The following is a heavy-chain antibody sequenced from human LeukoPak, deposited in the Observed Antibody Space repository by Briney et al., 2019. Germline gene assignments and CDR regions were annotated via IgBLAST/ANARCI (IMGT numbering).Heavy chain of an antibody. CDR2: ISSSSGYT. CDR3: VKQEVMLSWFDP. J-gene: IGHJ5*02. V-gene: IGHV3-11*03. CDR1: GFTFSDYY. D-gene: IGHD3-16*01. Sequence: GGSLRLSCAASGFTFSDYYMSWIRQAPGKGLEWVSYISSSSGYTNYADSVKGRFTISRANSKNTLYLQMNSLRAEDTAVYYCVKQEVMLSWFDPWGQGTLVTVS.